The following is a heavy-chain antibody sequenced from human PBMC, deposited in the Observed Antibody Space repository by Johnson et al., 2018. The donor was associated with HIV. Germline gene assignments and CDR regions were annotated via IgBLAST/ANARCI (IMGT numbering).Heavy chain of an antibody. Sequence: VQLVESGGGLVQPGGSLRLSCAASGFMFSRYWMSWVRQAPGKGLEWVANIQQDGSEKYYVDSVEGRFSISRDNAQNSLVLQMSSLRPEDTAIYYWAKSRYSGTPGAFDIWGQGTMVTVSS. CDR2: IQQDGSEK. J-gene: IGHJ3*02. CDR1: GFMFSRYW. V-gene: IGHV3-7*01. CDR3: AKSRYSGTPGAFDI. D-gene: IGHD1-26*01.